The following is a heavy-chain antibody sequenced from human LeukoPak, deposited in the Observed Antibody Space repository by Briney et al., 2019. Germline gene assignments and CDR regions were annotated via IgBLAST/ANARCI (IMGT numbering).Heavy chain of an antibody. Sequence: PSETLSLTCAVSGGSISSGGYSWSWIRQPPGKGLEWLGYIYYSGSTNYNPSLKSRVTISVDMSKNQFSLKLSSVTAADTAVYYCARAPFEGSGWYIYYFDYWGQGTLVTVSS. CDR2: IYYSGST. CDR1: GGSISSGGYS. V-gene: IGHV4-61*08. D-gene: IGHD6-19*01. J-gene: IGHJ4*02. CDR3: ARAPFEGSGWYIYYFDY.